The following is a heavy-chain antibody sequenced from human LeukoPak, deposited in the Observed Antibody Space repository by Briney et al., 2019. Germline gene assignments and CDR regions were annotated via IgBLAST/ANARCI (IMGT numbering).Heavy chain of an antibody. J-gene: IGHJ4*02. CDR3: ARDHRDGYTEFDY. D-gene: IGHD5-24*01. CDR1: GYTFTSSG. CDR2: ISAYNGNT. V-gene: IGHV1-18*01. Sequence: ASVKVSCKASGYTFTSSGISWVRQAPGQGLEGMGWISAYNGNTNYAQKLQGRVTMTTDTSTSTACMELRRLRSDDTAVYDCARDHRDGYTEFDYWGQGTLVTVS.